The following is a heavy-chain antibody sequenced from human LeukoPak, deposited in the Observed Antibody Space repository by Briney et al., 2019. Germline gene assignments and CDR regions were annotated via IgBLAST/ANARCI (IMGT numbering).Heavy chain of an antibody. CDR1: GYTFTSYG. D-gene: IGHD2-2*01. J-gene: IGHJ4*02. CDR3: ARDILYCSSTSCQDY. CDR2: INPNSGGT. V-gene: IGHV1-2*02. Sequence: GASVKVSCKASGYTFTSYGISWVRQAPGQGLEWMGWINPNSGGTNYAQKFQGRVTMTRDTSISTAYMELSRLRSDDTAVYYCARDILYCSSTSCQDYWGQGTLVTVSS.